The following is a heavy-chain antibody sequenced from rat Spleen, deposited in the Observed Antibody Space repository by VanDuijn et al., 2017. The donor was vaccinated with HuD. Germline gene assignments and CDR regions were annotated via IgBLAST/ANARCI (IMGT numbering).Heavy chain of an antibody. J-gene: IGHJ2*01. D-gene: IGHD4-3*01. Sequence: EVKLVESGGGLVQPGRSLKLSCAASGFNFNDYWMGWVRQAPGKGLEWIGEINKDSRTIKYNPSLKGKFTISRDNAQKTLYLQMSKLESEDSAIYYCARERFGVEGWGQGVMVTVSS. V-gene: IGHV4-2*01. CDR3: ARERFGVEG. CDR2: INKDSRTI. CDR1: GFNFNDYW.